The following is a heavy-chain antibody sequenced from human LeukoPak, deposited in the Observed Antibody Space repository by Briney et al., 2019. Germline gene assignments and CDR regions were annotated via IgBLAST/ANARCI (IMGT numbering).Heavy chain of an antibody. V-gene: IGHV4-59*12. CDR1: GASISSYF. Sequence: SETLSLTCTVSGASISSYFYSWIRQPPGEGLEWIGYISDRGSTNYNPSLKSRVTISVDMSKNQFALKLSSVTAADTAVYYCARGAPPTRGYSYGYKHWYFDLWGRGTLVTVSS. CDR2: ISDRGST. J-gene: IGHJ2*01. D-gene: IGHD5-18*01. CDR3: ARGAPPTRGYSYGYKHWYFDL.